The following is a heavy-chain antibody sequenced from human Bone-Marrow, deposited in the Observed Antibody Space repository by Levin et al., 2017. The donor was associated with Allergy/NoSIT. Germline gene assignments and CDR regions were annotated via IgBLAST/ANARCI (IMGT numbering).Heavy chain of an antibody. CDR2: INVNNGHT. J-gene: IGHJ4*02. V-gene: IGHV1-18*01. CDR3: ARGFDY. CDR1: GYTFTDYG. Sequence: ASVKVSCKASGYTFTDYGISWVRQAPGQGLEWMGWINVNNGHTNYIQKFQGRVTMTTDTSTSTAYMELRSLRSDDTAIYYCARGFDYWGQGTLVTVSS.